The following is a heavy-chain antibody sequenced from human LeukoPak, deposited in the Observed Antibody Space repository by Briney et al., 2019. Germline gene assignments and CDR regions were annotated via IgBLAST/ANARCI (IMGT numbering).Heavy chain of an antibody. CDR3: ARGGLNFDAFDI. Sequence: GGSLRLSCAASGFTFSSYSMNWVRQAPGKGLAWVSSIGSRSTYTFSADSVQGRFTISRDNAKNSLYLQMNSLRAGDTAVYYCARGGLNFDAFDIWGQGTMVTVSS. J-gene: IGHJ3*02. CDR1: GFTFSSYS. V-gene: IGHV3-21*01. CDR2: IGSRSTYT. D-gene: IGHD1-7*01.